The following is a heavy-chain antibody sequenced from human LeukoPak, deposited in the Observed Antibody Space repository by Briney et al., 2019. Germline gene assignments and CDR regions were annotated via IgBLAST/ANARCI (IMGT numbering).Heavy chain of an antibody. D-gene: IGHD3-9*01. V-gene: IGHV6-1*01. CDR1: GDSVSSNSAA. Sequence: SQTLSLTCAISGDSVSSNSAAWNWIRQSPSRGLEWLGRTYYRSKWYNDYAVSVKSRITINPDTSKNQFSLQLNSVTPEDTAVYYCARGYYDILTGYYPFDYWGQGTLVTVSS. CDR3: ARGYYDILTGYYPFDY. J-gene: IGHJ4*02. CDR2: TYYRSKWYN.